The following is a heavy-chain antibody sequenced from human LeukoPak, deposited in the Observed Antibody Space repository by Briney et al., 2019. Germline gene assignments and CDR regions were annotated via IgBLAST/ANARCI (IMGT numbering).Heavy chain of an antibody. CDR2: ISGSGGST. D-gene: IGHD3-10*01. Sequence: GRSLRLSCAASGFTFSSYAMSWVRQAPGKGLEWVSAISGSGGSTYYVDSVKGRFTISRDNSKNTLYLQMNSLRAEDTAVYYCAKRDLGLDAFDIWGQGTMVTVSS. CDR3: AKRDLGLDAFDI. J-gene: IGHJ3*02. CDR1: GFTFSSYA. V-gene: IGHV3-23*01.